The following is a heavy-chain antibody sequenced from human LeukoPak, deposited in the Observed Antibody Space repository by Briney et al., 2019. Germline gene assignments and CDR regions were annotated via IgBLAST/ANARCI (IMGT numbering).Heavy chain of an antibody. D-gene: IGHD2-2*01. Sequence: SETLSLTCTVSGGSTSSYYWSWIRQPPGKGLEWIGYIYYSGSTNYNPSLKSRVTISVDTSKNQFSLKLSSVTAADTAVYYCARDAPGPRTDSPLNYYYGMDVWGQGTTVTVSS. CDR1: GGSTSSYY. CDR3: ARDAPGPRTDSPLNYYYGMDV. CDR2: IYYSGST. V-gene: IGHV4-59*01. J-gene: IGHJ6*02.